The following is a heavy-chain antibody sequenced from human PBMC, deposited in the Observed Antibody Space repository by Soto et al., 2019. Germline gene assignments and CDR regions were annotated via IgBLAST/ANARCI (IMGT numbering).Heavy chain of an antibody. J-gene: IGHJ4*02. D-gene: IGHD2-2*01. V-gene: IGHV1-69*01. CDR1: GGMFYSSA. Sequence: QVQLVQSGAEVKKPGSSVSVSCKASGGMFYSSAINWVRQVHGQGLEWMGGIVPMTGSPKYAQEFLGRVTTSAGPSATTAYMDLSGLKTEAPGVYCCSFARMWTYQLTRYWRRVTQFTVAS. CDR3: SFARMWTYQLTRY. CDR2: IVPMTGSP.